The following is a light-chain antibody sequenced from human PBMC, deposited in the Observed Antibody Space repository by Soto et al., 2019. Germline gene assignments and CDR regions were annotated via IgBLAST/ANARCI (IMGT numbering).Light chain of an antibody. Sequence: DIQMILSPSSVSASVGGTVTIACPASQATSSCLAWYQHKPGKVPKLLIYAASSLLSGVPSRFSGSGYGTDFTLTISSLQPEDFATYYCQQVNNCPLTFAGGTKVDIK. CDR1: QATSSC. V-gene: IGKV1D-12*01. CDR3: QQVNNCPLT. J-gene: IGKJ4*01. CDR2: AAS.